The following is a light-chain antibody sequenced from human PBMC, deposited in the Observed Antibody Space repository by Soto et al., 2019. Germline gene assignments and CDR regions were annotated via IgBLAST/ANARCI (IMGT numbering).Light chain of an antibody. CDR3: QQNGSFPIT. J-gene: IGKJ5*01. Sequence: EIVLTQSPGILSLSPGERATLSCRASQSLSGGYLAWFQQKPGQTPRLLIYSASNRATGIPDRFSGSGSGTDFTLTISRLEPEDFVGYYCQQNGSFPITFGQGTRLEIK. V-gene: IGKV3-20*01. CDR1: QSLSGGY. CDR2: SAS.